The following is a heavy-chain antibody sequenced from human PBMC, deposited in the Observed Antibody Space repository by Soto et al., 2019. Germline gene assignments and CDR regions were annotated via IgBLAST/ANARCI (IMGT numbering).Heavy chain of an antibody. Sequence: QVQLEESGGGLGKPGGSLRLSCAASGFTFSAVYMSWIRQAPNKGLEYISYISSSGTSANYADSVKGRFTISRDNAKNSLYLRMNSLRAEDTAVYYCARDRGAVTGQYFDYWGQGALVTVSS. CDR1: GFTFSAVY. V-gene: IGHV3-11*05. J-gene: IGHJ4*02. CDR3: ARDRGAVTGQYFDY. CDR2: ISSSGTSA. D-gene: IGHD6-19*01.